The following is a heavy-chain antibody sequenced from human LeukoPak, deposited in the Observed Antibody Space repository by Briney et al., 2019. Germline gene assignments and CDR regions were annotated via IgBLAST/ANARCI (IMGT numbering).Heavy chain of an antibody. J-gene: IGHJ5*02. D-gene: IGHD3-22*01. Sequence: PGGSLRLSCAASGFTFSSYAMSWVRQAPGKGLEWVSAISGSGGSTYYADSVKGRFTISRDNSKNTLYLQMNSLRAEDTAVYYCARRYYYDSSGYSLGSWGQGTLVTVSS. V-gene: IGHV3-23*01. CDR3: ARRYYYDSSGYSLGS. CDR2: ISGSGGST. CDR1: GFTFSSYA.